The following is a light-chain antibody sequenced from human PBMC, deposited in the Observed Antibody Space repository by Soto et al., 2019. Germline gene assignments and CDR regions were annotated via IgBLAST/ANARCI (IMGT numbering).Light chain of an antibody. J-gene: IGLJ2*01. Sequence: QLVLTQPPSVSGTQGQRVSISCTGTSSNLGADYDVHWYQQLPGTAPRLLIFGNNNRPSGVPDRFSGSKSGTSASLAITGLQAEDEAVYYCQSYDGSLTTSVFGAGTKLTVL. CDR3: QSYDGSLTTSV. CDR2: GNN. V-gene: IGLV1-40*01. CDR1: SSNLGADYD.